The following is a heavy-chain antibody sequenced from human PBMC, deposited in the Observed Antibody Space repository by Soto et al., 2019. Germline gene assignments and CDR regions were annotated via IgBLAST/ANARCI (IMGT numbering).Heavy chain of an antibody. D-gene: IGHD3-3*01. V-gene: IGHV4-30-2*01. Sequence: QLQLQESGSGLVKPSQTLSLTCAVSGGSISSGGYSWSWIRQPPGKGLEWIGYIYHSGSTYYNPSLKSRVTISVDRSKNQFSLKLSSVTAAVTAVYYCARGAGEFWSGPYYFDYWGQGTLVTVSS. CDR2: IYHSGST. CDR1: GGSISSGGYS. J-gene: IGHJ4*02. CDR3: ARGAGEFWSGPYYFDY.